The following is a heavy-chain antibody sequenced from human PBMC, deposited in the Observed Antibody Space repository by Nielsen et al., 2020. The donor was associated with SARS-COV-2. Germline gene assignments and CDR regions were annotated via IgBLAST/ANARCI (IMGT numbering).Heavy chain of an antibody. D-gene: IGHD3-10*01. J-gene: IGHJ6*02. CDR2: MNPNSGNT. CDR3: ARSSRITMVRGVIRSSYYYCYGMDV. Sequence: WVRQAPGQGLEWMGWMNPNSGNTGYAQKFQGRVTMTRNTSISTAYMELSSLRSEDTAVYYCARSSRITMVRGVIRSSYYYCYGMDVWGQGTTVTVSS. V-gene: IGHV1-8*01.